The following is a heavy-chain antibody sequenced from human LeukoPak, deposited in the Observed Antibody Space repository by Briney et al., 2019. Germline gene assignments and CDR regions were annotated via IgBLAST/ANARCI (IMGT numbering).Heavy chain of an antibody. V-gene: IGHV1-46*01. CDR3: ARGISDTVVVVAAYFDY. CDR1: GYTFTSYY. D-gene: IGHD2-15*01. J-gene: IGHJ4*02. CDR2: INPSGGST. Sequence: GASVKVSCKASGYTFTSYYMHWVRQAPGQGLEWMGIINPSGGSTSYAQKFQGRATMTRDMSTSTVYMELSSLRSEDTAVYYCARGISDTVVVVAAYFDYWGQGTLVTVSS.